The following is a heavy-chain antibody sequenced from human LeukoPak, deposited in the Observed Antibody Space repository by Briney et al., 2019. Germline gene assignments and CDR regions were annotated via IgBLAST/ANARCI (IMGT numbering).Heavy chain of an antibody. CDR1: GGSINNGGYY. CDR3: ARVVASTIYQFDY. Sequence: PSETLSLTCTVSGGSINNGGYYWTWVRQHLGKGLEWIGYIYNSGSTYYNPSLKSRITTSVDTSKNQFSLNLTSVTAADTAVYYCARVVASTIYQFDYWGQGTLVTVSS. D-gene: IGHD2-15*01. V-gene: IGHV4-31*03. J-gene: IGHJ4*02. CDR2: IYNSGST.